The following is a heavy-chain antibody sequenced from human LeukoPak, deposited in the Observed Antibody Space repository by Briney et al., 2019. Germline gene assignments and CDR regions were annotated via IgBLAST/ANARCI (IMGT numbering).Heavy chain of an antibody. CDR1: GFTFSTYW. CDR2: IRTDGSTT. V-gene: IGHV3-74*01. CDR3: ARDRGYTQDY. D-gene: IGHD5-12*01. Sequence: GGSLRLSCVASGFTFSTYWMHWFRQAPGKGLVWVSHIRTDGSTTTYADSVKGRFTISRDNAKNTLYLQMNSLRAEDTAVYYCARDRGYTQDYWGQGTLVTVSS. J-gene: IGHJ4*02.